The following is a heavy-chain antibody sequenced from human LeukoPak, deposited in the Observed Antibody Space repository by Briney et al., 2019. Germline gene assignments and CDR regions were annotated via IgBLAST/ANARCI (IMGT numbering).Heavy chain of an antibody. CDR3: ARHQTLRYFDWLPDY. Sequence: PSETLSLTCTVSGGSISSYYWSWTRQPPGKGLEWIGSIYYSGSTYYNPSLKSRVTISVDTSKNQFSLKLSSVTAADTAVYYCARHQTLRYFDWLPDYWGQGTLVTVSS. J-gene: IGHJ4*02. CDR1: GGSISSYY. D-gene: IGHD3-9*01. CDR2: IYYSGST. V-gene: IGHV4-59*05.